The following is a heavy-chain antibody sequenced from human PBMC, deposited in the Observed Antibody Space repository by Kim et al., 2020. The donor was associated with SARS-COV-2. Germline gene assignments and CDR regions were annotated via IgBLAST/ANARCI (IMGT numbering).Heavy chain of an antibody. CDR3: ARGLDLDY. J-gene: IGHJ4*02. D-gene: IGHD3-9*01. V-gene: IGHV3-7*01. Sequence: GSEKYYVDSVKGRFTISRDNAKNSLYLQMNSLRAEDTAVYYCARGLDLDYWGQGTLVTVSS. CDR2: GSEK.